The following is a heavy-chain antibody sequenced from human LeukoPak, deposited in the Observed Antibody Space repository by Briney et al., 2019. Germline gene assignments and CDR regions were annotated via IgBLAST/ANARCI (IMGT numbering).Heavy chain of an antibody. D-gene: IGHD3-22*01. CDR3: AREPPGNYDDSGHYYAYFDC. J-gene: IGHJ4*02. Sequence: GGSLRLSCAASGFTFSSYSMNWVRQAPGKGLEWVSYISSGGSTIYYADTVKGRFTISRGNARNSLYLQMNGLTDEDTAVYYCAREPPGNYDDSGHYYAYFDCWGQGALVTVSS. V-gene: IGHV3-48*02. CDR2: ISSGGSTI. CDR1: GFTFSSYS.